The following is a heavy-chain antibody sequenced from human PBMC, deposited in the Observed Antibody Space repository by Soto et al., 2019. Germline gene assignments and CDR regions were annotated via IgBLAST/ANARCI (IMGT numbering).Heavy chain of an antibody. Sequence: SETLSLTCDGYGGSLSGYFWSWIRQSPGKGLEWIGEINHSGSSTNYNPSLKGRVTMSVDTSKKQFSLHLTSVTVADTAVYYCARGRSSTSSYLVGDWGQGTLVRVSS. CDR1: GGSLSGYF. D-gene: IGHD2-2*01. CDR3: ARGRSSTSSYLVGD. V-gene: IGHV4-34*01. J-gene: IGHJ4*02. CDR2: INHSGSST.